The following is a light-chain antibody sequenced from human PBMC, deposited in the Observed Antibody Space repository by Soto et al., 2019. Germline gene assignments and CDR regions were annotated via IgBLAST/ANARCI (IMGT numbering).Light chain of an antibody. Sequence: EIVLTQSPATLSLSPGASAALSARASQSVSSYLAWYQQKPGQAPRLLIYDASNRATGIPARFSGSGSGTEFTLTISSLQPDDFATYYCQHYNSYSEAFGQGTKVDIK. CDR2: DAS. CDR1: QSVSSY. CDR3: QHYNSYSEA. J-gene: IGKJ1*01. V-gene: IGKV3-11*01.